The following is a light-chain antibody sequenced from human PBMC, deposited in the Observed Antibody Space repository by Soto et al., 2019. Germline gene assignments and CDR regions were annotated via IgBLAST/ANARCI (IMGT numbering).Light chain of an antibody. J-gene: IGLJ2*01. V-gene: IGLV1-44*01. Sequence: QAVVTQSPSASGTPGQRITISCSGSNSNIGNNGVHWYQQLPGMAPKLLMFNNNQRPSGVPDRISGSKSGTSASLAISGLQSEDDADYYCASWDDSLNGVVFGGGTKLTVL. CDR2: NNN. CDR3: ASWDDSLNGVV. CDR1: NSNIGNNG.